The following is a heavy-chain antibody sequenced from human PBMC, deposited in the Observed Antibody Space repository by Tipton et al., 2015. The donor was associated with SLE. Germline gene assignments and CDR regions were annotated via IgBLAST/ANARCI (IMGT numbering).Heavy chain of an antibody. D-gene: IGHD3/OR15-3a*01. V-gene: IGHV3-23*01. CDR1: GLSLRTYA. CDR2: ISGGDGTNT. J-gene: IGHJ3*02. CDR3: AKPARDYDAFET. Sequence: SLRLSCAASGLSLRTYAMSWVRQAPGQGLEWVSAISGGDGTNTLYADSVKGRFTVSRDNSKNTLYLQMNSLRAEDTAMYYCAKPARDYDAFETWGQGTMVTVSS.